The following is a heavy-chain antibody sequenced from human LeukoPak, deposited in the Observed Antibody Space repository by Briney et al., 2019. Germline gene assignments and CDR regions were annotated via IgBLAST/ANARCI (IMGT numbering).Heavy chain of an antibody. D-gene: IGHD4-17*01. CDR3: ARRPTGTDAFDI. J-gene: IGHJ3*02. V-gene: IGHV4-59*01. CDR1: GGSISSYY. CDR2: IYYSGST. Sequence: SETLSLTCTVSGGSISSYYWSWIRQPPGKGLEWIGYIYYSGSTNYNPSLKSRVTISVDTSKNQFSLKLSSVTAVDTAVYYCARRPTGTDAFDIWGQGTMVTVSS.